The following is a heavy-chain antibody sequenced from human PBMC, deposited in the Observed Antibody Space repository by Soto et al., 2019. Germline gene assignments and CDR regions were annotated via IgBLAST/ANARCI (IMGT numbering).Heavy chain of an antibody. Sequence: GGSLRLSCAASGFTFYDYDMSWVRQAPGKGLEWVSGINWNGGGSTGYADSVKGRFTISRDNAKNSLYLQMNSLRAEDTALYYCAREGIAAAGTQYYFDYWGQGT. J-gene: IGHJ4*02. V-gene: IGHV3-20*04. D-gene: IGHD6-13*01. CDR2: INWNGGGST. CDR3: AREGIAAAGTQYYFDY. CDR1: GFTFYDYD.